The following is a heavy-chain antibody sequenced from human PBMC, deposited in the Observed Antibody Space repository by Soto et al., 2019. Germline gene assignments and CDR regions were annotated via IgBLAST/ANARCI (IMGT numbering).Heavy chain of an antibody. Sequence: HPGGSLRLSCAASGFTFSSYSMNWVRQAPGKGLEWVSYISSSSNTIHYADSVEGRFTISRNNAKNSLYLQMNGLRDEDTAVYYCARDTKPDGYNFDYWGQGTLVTVSS. CDR1: GFTFSSYS. J-gene: IGHJ4*02. CDR2: ISSSSNTI. V-gene: IGHV3-48*02. D-gene: IGHD5-12*01. CDR3: ARDTKPDGYNFDY.